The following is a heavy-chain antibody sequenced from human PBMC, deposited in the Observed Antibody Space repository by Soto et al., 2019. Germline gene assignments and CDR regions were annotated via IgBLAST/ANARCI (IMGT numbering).Heavy chain of an antibody. D-gene: IGHD2-15*01. V-gene: IGHV3-64D*06. CDR2: MSSDGGRI. J-gene: IGHJ4*02. Sequence: GGSLRLSCSASGFTFSSFSMHWVRQSPGKGLEYVSHMSSDGGRIYYADSVKGRFTISRDNSKNMLYLQMSSLRPDDSAVYCVKGRGGANCDFFDWGQGTQVTVSS. CDR3: KGRGGANCDFFD. CDR1: GFTFSSFS.